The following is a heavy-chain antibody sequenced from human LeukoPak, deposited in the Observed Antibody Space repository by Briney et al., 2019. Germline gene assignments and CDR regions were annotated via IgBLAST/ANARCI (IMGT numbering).Heavy chain of an antibody. CDR1: GGSISSYY. Sequence: KPSETLSLTCTVSGGSISSYYWSWIRQPPGKGLEWIGYIYYSGSTNYNPSLKSRVTISVDTSKNQFSLKLSSVTAADTAVYYCARDVEWGQWLVSGHWFDPWGQGTLVTVSS. CDR2: IYYSGST. CDR3: ARDVEWGQWLVSGHWFDP. J-gene: IGHJ5*02. V-gene: IGHV4-59*01. D-gene: IGHD6-19*01.